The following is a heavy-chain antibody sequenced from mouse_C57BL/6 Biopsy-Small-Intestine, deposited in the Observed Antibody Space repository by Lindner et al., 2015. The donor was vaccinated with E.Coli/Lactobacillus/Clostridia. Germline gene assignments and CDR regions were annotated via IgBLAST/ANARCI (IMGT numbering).Heavy chain of an antibody. CDR1: GYSITKYP. D-gene: IGHD4-1*02. CDR2: INTDDANT. V-gene: IGHV1-84*02. J-gene: IGHJ3*02. Sequence: SVKVSCKASGYSITKYPIHWVRQAPGQRLEWMGWINTDDANTKYSQTFQGRVTITRDRSASTVYMELSSLRSEDTAVYYCARRWEQLGAFDMWGQGTMVTVSS. CDR3: ARRWEQLGAFDM.